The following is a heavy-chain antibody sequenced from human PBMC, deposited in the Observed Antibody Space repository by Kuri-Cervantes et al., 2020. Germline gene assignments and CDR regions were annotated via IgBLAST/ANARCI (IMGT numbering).Heavy chain of an antibody. J-gene: IGHJ6*02. CDR2: ISWDGGST. Sequence: GGSLRLSCAASGFTVSSNYMSWVRQAPGRGLEWVSLISWDGGSTYYADSVKGRFTISRDNSKNSLYLQMNSLRTADTALYYCAKDIRSVVVVGYGMDVWGQGTTVTVSS. CDR3: AKDIRSVVVVGYGMDV. CDR1: GFTVSSNY. V-gene: IGHV3-43*01. D-gene: IGHD2-15*01.